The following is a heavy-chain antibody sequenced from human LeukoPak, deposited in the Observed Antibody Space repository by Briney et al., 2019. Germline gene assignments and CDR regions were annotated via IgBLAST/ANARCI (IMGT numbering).Heavy chain of an antibody. D-gene: IGHD2-15*01. Sequence: SETLSLTCAVCGGSFSRYYWRWIRQPSAKGLEWIGEINHNGSTNFYPSLKRRGTISVDTSKTQFYLKLSSVTAAETAVYYCARAPNLGYCSGGSCYSGNWFDPWGQGTLVTVSS. J-gene: IGHJ5*02. V-gene: IGHV4-34*01. CDR2: INHNGST. CDR3: ARAPNLGYCSGGSCYSGNWFDP. CDR1: GGSFSRYY.